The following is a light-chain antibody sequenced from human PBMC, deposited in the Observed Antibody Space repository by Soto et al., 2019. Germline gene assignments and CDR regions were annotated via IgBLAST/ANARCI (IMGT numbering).Light chain of an antibody. J-gene: IGKJ1*01. Sequence: DIQRTQSPSSLAASVGDRVTITCRASQGISKYLAWYQQKPGKVPKRLIYAASTLQSGVPSRFSGSGSGTDFTLTISSLQPEDVATYYCQKYNSAPWTFGQGTKVEIK. CDR2: AAS. V-gene: IGKV1-27*01. CDR1: QGISKY. CDR3: QKYNSAPWT.